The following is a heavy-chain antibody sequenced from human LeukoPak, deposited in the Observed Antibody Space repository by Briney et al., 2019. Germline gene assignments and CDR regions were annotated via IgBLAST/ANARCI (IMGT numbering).Heavy chain of an antibody. D-gene: IGHD5-12*01. V-gene: IGHV3-11*01. CDR2: ISSSGSTI. CDR3: ARVGGGGYPRYWFDP. Sequence: GGSLRLSCAASGFSFSDYYMSWIRQAPGEGLEWVSYISSSGSTIYYADSVKGRFTISRDNAKNSLYLQMNSLRAEDTAVYYCARVGGGGYPRYWFDPWGQGTLVTVSS. CDR1: GFSFSDYY. J-gene: IGHJ5*02.